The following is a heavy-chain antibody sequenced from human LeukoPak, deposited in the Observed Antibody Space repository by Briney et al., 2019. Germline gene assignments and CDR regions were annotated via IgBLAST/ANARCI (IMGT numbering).Heavy chain of an antibody. D-gene: IGHD3-22*01. CDR3: AKDYYYYYSSESFDI. Sequence: SQTLSLTCAVYGGAFSGYYWSWIRQPPRKGLEWIAEFIHSGSTNYNPSLKSRVTISVDTSKNQFSLKLSSVPAAVTAVYYCAKDYYYYYSSESFDIWGQGTMVTVSS. CDR1: GGAFSGYY. V-gene: IGHV4-34*12. J-gene: IGHJ3*02. CDR2: FIHSGST.